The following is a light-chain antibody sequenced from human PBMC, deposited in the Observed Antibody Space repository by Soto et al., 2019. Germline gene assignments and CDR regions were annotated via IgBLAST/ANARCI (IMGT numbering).Light chain of an antibody. V-gene: IGKV3-15*01. J-gene: IGKJ1*01. Sequence: EIVMTQSPATLSVSPGERATLSCRASQSVGSNLAWYQQKPGQAPRLLIYGASTRATGIPARFSGSGSGTEFTLTIRSLQSEDLAIYFCQHYNNWPPDRTFGQGTKVEIK. CDR1: QSVGSN. CDR2: GAS. CDR3: QHYNNWPPDRT.